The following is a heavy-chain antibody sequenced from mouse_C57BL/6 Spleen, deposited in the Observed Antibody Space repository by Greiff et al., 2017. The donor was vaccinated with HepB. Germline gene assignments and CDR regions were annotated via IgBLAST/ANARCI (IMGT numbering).Heavy chain of an antibody. D-gene: IGHD4-1*01. CDR1: GYALSSSW. V-gene: IGHV1-82*01. CDR2: IYPGDGDT. CDR3: AREELGHWYFDV. Sequence: VQGVESGPELVKPGASVKISCKASGYALSSSWMNWVKQRPGKGLEWIGRIYPGDGDTNYNGKFKGKAILTAGKSSSTAYMQLSSLTSEDSAVYFCAREELGHWYFDVWGTGTTVTVSS. J-gene: IGHJ1*03.